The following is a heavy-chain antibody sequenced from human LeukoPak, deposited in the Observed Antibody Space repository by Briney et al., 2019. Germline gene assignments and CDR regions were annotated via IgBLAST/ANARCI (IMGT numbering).Heavy chain of an antibody. Sequence: SETLSLTCTVSGGSISSSSYYWGWIRQPPGKGLEWIGSIYYSGSTYYNPSLKSRVSISVDTSKSQFSLKLSSVTAADTAVYYCARTYYYDSSGPFYWGQGTLVTVSS. CDR3: ARTYYYDSSGPFY. V-gene: IGHV4-39*07. D-gene: IGHD3-22*01. J-gene: IGHJ4*02. CDR2: IYYSGST. CDR1: GGSISSSSYY.